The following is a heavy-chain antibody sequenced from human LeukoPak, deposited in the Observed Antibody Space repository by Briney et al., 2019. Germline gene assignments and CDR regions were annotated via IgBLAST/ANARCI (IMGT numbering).Heavy chain of an antibody. J-gene: IGHJ4*02. CDR1: GYTFTSYD. Sequence: SVKVSCKASGYTFTSYDINWVRQATGQGLEWMGWMNPNSGNTGYAQKFQGRVTMTRNTSISTAYMELSSLRSEDTAVYYCARGLPPYYDFWSGYYITPAFDYWGQGTLVTVSS. V-gene: IGHV1-8*01. CDR2: MNPNSGNT. D-gene: IGHD3-3*01. CDR3: ARGLPPYYDFWSGYYITPAFDY.